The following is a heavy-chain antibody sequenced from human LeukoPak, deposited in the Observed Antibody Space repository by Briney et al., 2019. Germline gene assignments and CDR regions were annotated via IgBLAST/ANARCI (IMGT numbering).Heavy chain of an antibody. D-gene: IGHD6-13*01. CDR3: ARDGTAPGLYFDL. V-gene: IGHV3-7*01. CDR2: INQNGGET. Sequence: PGGSLRLSCAVSGFTFSDFWMNWVRRSPGKGLEWVASINQNGGETSYVDSVKGRFTISRDNPKNSLYLQMSSLRAEDTAVYCCARDGTAPGLYFDLWGQGTLVTVSS. J-gene: IGHJ4*01. CDR1: GFTFSDFW.